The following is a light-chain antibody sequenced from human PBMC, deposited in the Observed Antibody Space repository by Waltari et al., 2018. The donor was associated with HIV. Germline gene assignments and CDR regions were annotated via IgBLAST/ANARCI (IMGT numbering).Light chain of an antibody. CDR1: NIGSKS. V-gene: IGLV3-21*04. CDR3: QVWDSSSDTYV. J-gene: IGLJ1*01. CDR2: YDS. Sequence: SYVLTQPPSVSVAPGKTARITCGGNNIGSKSVHWYQQEPGQAPVLVIYYDSDRPSGSPERFSGSNSGNTATLTISRVEAGDEVDYYCQVWDSSSDTYVFGTGTKVTVL.